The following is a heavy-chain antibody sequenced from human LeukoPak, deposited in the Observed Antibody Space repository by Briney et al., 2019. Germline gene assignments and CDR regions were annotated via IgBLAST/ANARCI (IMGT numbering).Heavy chain of an antibody. J-gene: IGHJ4*02. V-gene: IGHV4-34*01. D-gene: IGHD3-22*01. CDR2: INHSGST. CDR3: ASPPMDYYDSSGYSLSDF. CDR1: GGSFSGYY. Sequence: PSETLTLPCAFYGGSFSGYYWSWIRQPPGKGLEWIGEINHSGSTNYNPSLKSRVAISVDTSKNQFSLKLSSVTAADTAVYYCASPPMDYYDSSGYSLSDFWGQGTLVTISS.